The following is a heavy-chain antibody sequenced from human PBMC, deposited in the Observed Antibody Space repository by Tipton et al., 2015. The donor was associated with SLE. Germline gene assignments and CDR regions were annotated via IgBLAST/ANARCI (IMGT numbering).Heavy chain of an antibody. CDR3: AKDGPRYFNYDYYFDL. CDR1: GFTFSAYS. D-gene: IGHD3-9*01. J-gene: IGHJ2*01. V-gene: IGHV3-30*18. Sequence: SLRLSCAASGFTFSAYSMHWVRQAPGKGLEWVAVISYDGSNKYYADSVKGRFTISRDNAKDSVYLQMNSLRAEDTAVYYCAKDGPRYFNYDYYFDLWGRGTLVTVSS. CDR2: ISYDGSNK.